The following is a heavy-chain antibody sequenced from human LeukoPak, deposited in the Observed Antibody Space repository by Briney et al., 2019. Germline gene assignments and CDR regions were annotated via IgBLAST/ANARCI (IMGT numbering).Heavy chain of an antibody. CDR3: ARDLGYSPDY. D-gene: IGHD3-22*01. Sequence: GGSLRLSCAASGFTFSSYGLHWVRQAPGKGLEWVAVIWYDGSNKHYPDSVKDRFTISRDNSKNTVYLEMSSLRAEDTAVYYCARDLGYSPDYWGQGTLVIVSS. J-gene: IGHJ4*02. CDR2: IWYDGSNK. V-gene: IGHV3-33*01. CDR1: GFTFSSYG.